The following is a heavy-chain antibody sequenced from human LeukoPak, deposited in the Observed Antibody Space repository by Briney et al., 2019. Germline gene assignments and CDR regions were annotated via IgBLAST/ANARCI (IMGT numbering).Heavy chain of an antibody. J-gene: IGHJ4*02. V-gene: IGHV4-61*01. D-gene: IGHD2-8*02. Sequence: NPSETLSLTCTVSGGSVSSGSYYWSWIRQPPGKGLEWIGYIYYSGSTNYNPSLKSRVTISVDTSKNQFSLKLSSVPAADTAVYYCARVVYAGAPYFDYWGQGTLVTVSS. CDR3: ARVVYAGAPYFDY. CDR1: GGSVSSGSYY. CDR2: IYYSGST.